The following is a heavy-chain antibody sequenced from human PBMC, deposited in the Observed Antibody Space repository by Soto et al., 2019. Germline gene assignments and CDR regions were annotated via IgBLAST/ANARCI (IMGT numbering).Heavy chain of an antibody. J-gene: IGHJ4*02. V-gene: IGHV3-33*01. CDR2: IWYDGSNK. CDR1: GFTFSSYG. D-gene: IGHD7-27*01. Sequence: PGGSLRLSCAASGFTFSSYGMHWVRQAPGKGLEWVAVIWYDGSNKYYADSVKGRFTISRDNSKNTLYLQMNSLRAEDTAVYYCARVNGLTGIIDYWGQGTLVTVSS. CDR3: ARVNGLTGIIDY.